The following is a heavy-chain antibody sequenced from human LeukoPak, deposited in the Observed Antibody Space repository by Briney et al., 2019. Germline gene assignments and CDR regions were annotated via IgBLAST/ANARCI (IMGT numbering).Heavy chain of an antibody. D-gene: IGHD1-26*01. CDR3: ARVGEGAAKD. Sequence: QTGGSLRLSCAASGFTFSRYAMSWVRQAPGKGLEWVTAIVPSGGSTYYAASVKGRFTISRDNSKNTLYLQMNSLRAEDTAVYYCARVGEGAAKDWGQGTLVTVSS. CDR2: IVPSGGST. J-gene: IGHJ4*02. CDR1: GFTFSRYA. V-gene: IGHV3-23*01.